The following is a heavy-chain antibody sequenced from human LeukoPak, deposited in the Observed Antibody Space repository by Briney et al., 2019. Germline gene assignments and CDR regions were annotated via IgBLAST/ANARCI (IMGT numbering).Heavy chain of an antibody. CDR1: GYTFTTSW. D-gene: IGHD4-11*01. V-gene: IGHV5-51*01. Sequence: GESLKISCKASGYTFTTSWIGWVRQMPGKGLALMGIIYPSDSDTRYSPSFQGQVTISADKSITTAFLQWSSVKASDTAMYYCALVFYSHYGLGFWGQGTLVTVSS. J-gene: IGHJ4*02. CDR3: ALVFYSHYGLGF. CDR2: IYPSDSDT.